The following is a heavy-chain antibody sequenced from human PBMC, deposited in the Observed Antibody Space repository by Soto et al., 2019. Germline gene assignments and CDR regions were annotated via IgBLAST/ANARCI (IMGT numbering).Heavy chain of an antibody. J-gene: IGHJ2*01. Sequence: SETLSLTCTVSGGSISSGGYYWSWIRQHPGKGLEWIGYIYYSGSTYYNPSLKSRVTISVDTSKNQFSLKLSSVTAADTAVYYCARARNVDPYTYYYDSSGYFHFDLWGRGTLVTVSS. D-gene: IGHD3-22*01. V-gene: IGHV4-31*03. CDR3: ARARNVDPYTYYYDSSGYFHFDL. CDR1: GGSISSGGYY. CDR2: IYYSGST.